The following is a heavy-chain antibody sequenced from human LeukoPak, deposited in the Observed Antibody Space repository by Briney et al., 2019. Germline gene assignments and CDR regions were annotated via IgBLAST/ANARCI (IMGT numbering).Heavy chain of an antibody. CDR2: INPNSGGT. V-gene: IGHV1-2*02. Sequence: ASVKVSCKASGYTFTGYYMHWVRQAPGQGLEWMGWINPNSGGTNYAQKFQGRVTMTRDTSISTAYMELSRLRSDDTAVYYCARLVVVVAATHFDYWGQGTLVTVSS. J-gene: IGHJ4*02. D-gene: IGHD2-15*01. CDR1: GYTFTGYY. CDR3: ARLVVVVAATHFDY.